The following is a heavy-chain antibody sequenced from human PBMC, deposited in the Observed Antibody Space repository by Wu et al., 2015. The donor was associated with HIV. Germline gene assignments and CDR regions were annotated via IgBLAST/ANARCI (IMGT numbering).Heavy chain of an antibody. V-gene: IGHV1-8*01. Sequence: QVHLVQSGAEVKKPGASVKVSCKASGYTFTTYDINWVRQAPGHGLEWMGWMHPNTGNTGYAPKFQGRITMTRNNSITTAYMELSSLKSEDTAVYYCARGVWQELRFWGQGHLSPSPQ. CDR2: MHPNTGNT. CDR3: ARGVWQELRF. CDR1: GYTFTTYD. J-gene: IGHJ1*01. D-gene: IGHD1-7*01.